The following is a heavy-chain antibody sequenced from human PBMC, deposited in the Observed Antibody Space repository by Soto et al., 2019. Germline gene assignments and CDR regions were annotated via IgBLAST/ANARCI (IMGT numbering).Heavy chain of an antibody. CDR2: IKQDGSEK. D-gene: IGHD6-19*01. Sequence: GVPLRLSCAASGFTFTTHWMSWVRQAPGKGLEWVANIKQDGSEKYYVDSVKGRFTISRDNAKNSLYLQMNSLRAEDTALYYCARVYPGSGWPYHYYGMDVWGQGTTVTGSS. V-gene: IGHV3-7*01. J-gene: IGHJ6*02. CDR3: ARVYPGSGWPYHYYGMDV. CDR1: GFTFTTHW.